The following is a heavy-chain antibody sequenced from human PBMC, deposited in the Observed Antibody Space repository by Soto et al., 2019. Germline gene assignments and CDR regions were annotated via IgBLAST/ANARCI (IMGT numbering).Heavy chain of an antibody. V-gene: IGHV3-23*01. CDR3: AKPMYYYGSGKGYYYGMDV. CDR2: ISGSGGST. Sequence: HPGGSLRLSCAASGFTFSSYAMSWVRQAPGKGLEWVSAISGSGGSTYYADSVKGRFTISRDNSKNTLYLQMNSLRAEDTAVYYCAKPMYYYGSGKGYYYGMDVWGQGTTVTVSS. D-gene: IGHD3-10*01. CDR1: GFTFSSYA. J-gene: IGHJ6*02.